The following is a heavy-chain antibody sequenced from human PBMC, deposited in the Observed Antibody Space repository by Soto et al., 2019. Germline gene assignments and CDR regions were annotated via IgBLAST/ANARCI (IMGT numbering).Heavy chain of an antibody. D-gene: IGHD3-9*01. V-gene: IGHV3-49*03. J-gene: IGHJ4*02. CDR2: IRSKAYGGTT. CDR3: TRELTYYDICPGGY. Sequence: GRSRSHSCTASGVTFGYYAMILIRPAPGKGLEWVGFIRSKAYGGTTEYAASVKGRFTISRDDSKSIAYLQMNSLKTEDTAVYYCTRELTYYDICPGGYWGEGTLVTVSS. CDR1: GVTFGYYA.